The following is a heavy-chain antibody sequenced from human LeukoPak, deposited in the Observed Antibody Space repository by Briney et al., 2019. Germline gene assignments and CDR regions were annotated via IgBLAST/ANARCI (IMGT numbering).Heavy chain of an antibody. CDR2: IKQDGSEK. V-gene: IGHV3-7*01. D-gene: IGHD1-26*01. J-gene: IGHJ3*02. CDR1: GFTFSSYW. CDR3: ARGFPYRSGSYWGWGAFDI. Sequence: PGGSLRLSCAGSGFTFSSYWMSWVRQAPGKGLEWVANIKQDGSEKYYVDSVKGRFTISRDNAKNSLYLQMNSLRAEDTAVYYCARGFPYRSGSYWGWGAFDIWGQGTMVTVSS.